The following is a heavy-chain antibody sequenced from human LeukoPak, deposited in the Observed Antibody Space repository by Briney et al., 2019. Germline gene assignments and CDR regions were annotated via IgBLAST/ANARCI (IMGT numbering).Heavy chain of an antibody. CDR3: TGRGIVATHTDY. CDR1: GFTFSGSA. D-gene: IGHD1-26*01. V-gene: IGHV3-73*01. J-gene: IGHJ4*02. Sequence: PGGSLRLSCAASGFTFSGSAMHWVRQASGKGLEWVGRIRSKANSYATAYAASVKGRFPISRDDSKNTAYLQMNSLKTEDTAVYYCTGRGIVATHTDYWGQGTLVTVSS. CDR2: IRSKANSYAT.